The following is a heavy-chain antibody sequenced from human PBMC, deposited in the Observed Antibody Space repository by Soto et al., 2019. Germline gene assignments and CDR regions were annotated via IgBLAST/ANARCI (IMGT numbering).Heavy chain of an antibody. J-gene: IGHJ4*02. CDR1: GFTFSDYS. Sequence: QVQLVESGGGLVKPGGSLRLSCAASGFTFSDYSMSWIRQAPGKGLEWVSNIRTSGSTINYADSVKGRFTISRDNAKNSLYLQMNSLGAGDTAVYYCARVSPPLDYWGQGTLVTVSS. CDR3: ARVSPPLDY. CDR2: IRTSGSTI. V-gene: IGHV3-11*01.